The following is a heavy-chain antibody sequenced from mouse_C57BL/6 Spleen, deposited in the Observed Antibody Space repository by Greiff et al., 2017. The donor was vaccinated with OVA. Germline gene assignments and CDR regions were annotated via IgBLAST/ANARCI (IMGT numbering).Heavy chain of an antibody. CDR3: ARDSSGYGY. J-gene: IGHJ2*01. Sequence: VQLQQSGAELVRPGTSVTMSCKASGYTFTNYWIGWAKQRPGHGLEWIGDIYPGGGYPNYNEKFKGKATLTADKSSSTAYMQFSSLTSEDSAIYYCARDSSGYGYWGQGTTLTVSS. V-gene: IGHV1-63*01. D-gene: IGHD3-2*02. CDR2: IYPGGGYP. CDR1: GYTFTNYW.